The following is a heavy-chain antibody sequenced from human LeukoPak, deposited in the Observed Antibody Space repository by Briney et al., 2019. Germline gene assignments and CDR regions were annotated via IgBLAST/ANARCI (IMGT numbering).Heavy chain of an antibody. Sequence: SVKVSCKASGGTFSSYAISCVRQAPGQGLEWMGGIIPIFGIANYAQKFQGRVTITADKSTSTAYMELSSLRSEDTAVYYCARAYSSSWDKTYNWFDPWGQGTLVTVSS. CDR1: GGTFSSYA. CDR2: IIPIFGIA. J-gene: IGHJ5*02. D-gene: IGHD6-13*01. CDR3: ARAYSSSWDKTYNWFDP. V-gene: IGHV1-69*10.